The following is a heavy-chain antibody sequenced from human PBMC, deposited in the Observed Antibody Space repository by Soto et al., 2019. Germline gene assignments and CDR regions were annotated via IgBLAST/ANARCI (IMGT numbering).Heavy chain of an antibody. V-gene: IGHV4-59*01. Sequence: SEPLSLTCTVSGGSISSYYWSWIRQPPGKGLERIGYIYYSGSTNYNPSLKSRVTISVDTSKNQFSLKLSSVTAADTAVYYCARGVAGNFDYWGQGTLVTVSS. CDR2: IYYSGST. D-gene: IGHD6-19*01. CDR1: GGSISSYY. CDR3: ARGVAGNFDY. J-gene: IGHJ4*02.